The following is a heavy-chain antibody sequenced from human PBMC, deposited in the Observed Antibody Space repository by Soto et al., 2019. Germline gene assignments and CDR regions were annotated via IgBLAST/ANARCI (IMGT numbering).Heavy chain of an antibody. Sequence: QPQLVQSGVEVKKPGASVRVTCKASGYPFINYGINWVRQAPGQGLEWMGWISGHNGGTNYGQKFRDRITMATDTTSTPASLERRRLTSDDAAVYYCAKSVVTGARMKRCGMAVGCAGTTVTVTS. CDR1: GYPFINYG. CDR2: ISGHNGGT. J-gene: IGHJ6*02. V-gene: IGHV1-18*01. CDR3: AKSVVTGARMKRCGMAV. D-gene: IGHD7-27*01.